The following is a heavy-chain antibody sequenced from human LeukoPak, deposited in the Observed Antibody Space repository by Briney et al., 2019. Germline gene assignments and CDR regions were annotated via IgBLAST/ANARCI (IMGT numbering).Heavy chain of an antibody. J-gene: IGHJ4*02. CDR1: GFTFSDYY. V-gene: IGHV3-11*05. Sequence: GGSLRLSCAASGFTFSDYYMSWIRQAPGKGLERVSYISTSGRHTNYADSVKGRFTISRDNAKKSLSLQMNSLRAEDTAVYYCARERGNSGYAVDYWGQGTLVTVSS. CDR2: ISTSGRHT. D-gene: IGHD5-12*01. CDR3: ARERGNSGYAVDY.